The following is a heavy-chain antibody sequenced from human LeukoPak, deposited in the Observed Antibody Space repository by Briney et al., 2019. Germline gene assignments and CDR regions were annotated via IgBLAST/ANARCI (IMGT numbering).Heavy chain of an antibody. D-gene: IGHD4-17*01. CDR2: INTDGSST. CDR3: AIVYGATNPFDH. V-gene: IGHV3-74*01. Sequence: GGSPRLSCAASGFTFSTYWMDWVRHAPGKGLVWVSRINTDGSSTSYADSVKGRFTISRDNAKNTLYLQMNSLRAEDTAVYYCAIVYGATNPFDHWGLGTLVTVSS. CDR1: GFTFSTYW. J-gene: IGHJ4*02.